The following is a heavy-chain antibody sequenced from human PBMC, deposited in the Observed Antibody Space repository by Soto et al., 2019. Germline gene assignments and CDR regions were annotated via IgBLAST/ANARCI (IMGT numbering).Heavy chain of an antibody. V-gene: IGHV3-73*02. CDR2: IRSKANSYAT. D-gene: IGHD3-22*01. CDR3: TSSALIDYYYYYGMDV. Sequence: EVQLVESGGGLVQPGGSLKLSCAASGFTFSGSAMHWVRQASGKGLEWVGRIRSKANSYATAYAASVKGRFTISRDDSKNTGYMKMNSLKTEDTAVYYCTSSALIDYYYYYGMDVWGQGTTVTVSS. J-gene: IGHJ6*02. CDR1: GFTFSGSA.